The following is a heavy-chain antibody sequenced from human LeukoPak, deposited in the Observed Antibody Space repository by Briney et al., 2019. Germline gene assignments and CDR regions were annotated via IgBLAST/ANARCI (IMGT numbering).Heavy chain of an antibody. CDR1: GYTFTSYG. J-gene: IGHJ4*02. Sequence: GASVKVSCKASGYTFTSYGISWVRQAPGQGLEWMGRIIPILGIANYAQKFQGRVTITADKSTSTAYMELSSLRSEDTAVYYCASPGLLPYNWGQGTLVTVSS. V-gene: IGHV1-69*04. CDR2: IIPILGIA. CDR3: ASPGLLPYN. D-gene: IGHD2-15*01.